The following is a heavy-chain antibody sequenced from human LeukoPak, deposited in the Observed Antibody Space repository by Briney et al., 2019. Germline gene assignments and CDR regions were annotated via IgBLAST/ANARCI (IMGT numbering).Heavy chain of an antibody. CDR3: AHGGSGWSPGPKYYFDY. CDR2: IYWNDDK. V-gene: IGHV2-5*01. CDR1: GFPLSTSGVG. D-gene: IGHD6-19*01. J-gene: IGHJ4*02. Sequence: SGPTLVNPTQTLTLTCTFSGFPLSTSGVGVGWIRQPPGKALEWLALIYWNDDKRYSPSLKSRLTITKDTSKNQVVLTMTNMDPVDTATYYCAHGGSGWSPGPKYYFDYWGQGTLVTVSS.